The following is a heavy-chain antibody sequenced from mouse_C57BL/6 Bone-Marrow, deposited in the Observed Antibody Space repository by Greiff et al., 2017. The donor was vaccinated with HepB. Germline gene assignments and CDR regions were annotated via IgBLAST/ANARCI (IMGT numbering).Heavy chain of an antibody. V-gene: IGHV1-22*01. CDR2: INPNNGGT. CDR1: GYTFTDYN. J-gene: IGHJ4*01. CDR3: AKANWDKGENYYAMDY. D-gene: IGHD4-1*01. Sequence: EVQLQQSGPELVKPGASVKMSCKASGYTFTDYNMHWVKQSHGKSLEWIGYINPNNGGTSYNQKFKGKATLTVNKSSSTAYMELRSLTSEDSAVYYCAKANWDKGENYYAMDYWGQGTSVTVSS.